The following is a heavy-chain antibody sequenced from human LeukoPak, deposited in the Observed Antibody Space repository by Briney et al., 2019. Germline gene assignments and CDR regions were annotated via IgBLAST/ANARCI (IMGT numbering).Heavy chain of an antibody. CDR3: ARDQDDYGGNTNIFDY. D-gene: IGHD4-23*01. CDR2: IFYTGSS. J-gene: IGHJ4*02. Sequence: SETLSLTCTVSGASISSYYWSWIRQPPGKGLEWIGHIFYTGSSNYNPSLKSRVTISLSRPNNQFSLRLSSVTAADTAVYYCARDQDDYGGNTNIFDYWGQGTLVTVSS. V-gene: IGHV4-59*12. CDR1: GASISSYY.